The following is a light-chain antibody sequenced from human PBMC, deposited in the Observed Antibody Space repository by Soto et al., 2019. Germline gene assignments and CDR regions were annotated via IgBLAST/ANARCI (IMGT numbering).Light chain of an antibody. J-gene: IGLJ2*01. V-gene: IGLV2-8*01. Sequence: QSVLTQPPSASGSPGQSVTISCTGTSSDVGGYNYVSWYQQHPDKAPTLIIYEVSKRPSGVPDRFSGSKTGNTASLTVSGLQDDDEADYYCSSYGGSARILFGGGTKVNVL. CDR3: SSYGGSARIL. CDR1: SSDVGGYNY. CDR2: EVS.